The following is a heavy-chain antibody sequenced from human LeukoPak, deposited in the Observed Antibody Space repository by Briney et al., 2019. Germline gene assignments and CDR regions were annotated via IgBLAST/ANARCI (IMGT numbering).Heavy chain of an antibody. J-gene: IGHJ1*01. V-gene: IGHV3-23*01. CDR3: AKDQGIQLWLKYFQH. Sequence: PGGSLRLSCAASGXTFNNYAMTWVRQAPGKGLEWVSAISGSGGTTLYADSVKGRFTISRENSKSTLYLQMNSLRAEDTAVYYCAKDQGIQLWLKYFQHWGQGTLVTVSS. CDR1: GXTFNNYA. D-gene: IGHD5-18*01. CDR2: ISGSGGTT.